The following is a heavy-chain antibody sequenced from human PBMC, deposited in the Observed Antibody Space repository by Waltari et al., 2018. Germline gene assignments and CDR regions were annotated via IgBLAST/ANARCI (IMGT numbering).Heavy chain of an antibody. CDR1: GYPFTTYG. Sequence: QLVQSGAEVKKPGASVKVSCKASGYPFTTYGITGVRQAPGQGLEWMGWISAHNGNTHYAQNLHGRLTMTTDTATSTAYMELRSLRSDDTAVYYCARDVAVVGTTWLEFDYWGQGTLVTVSS. CDR3: ARDVAVVGTTWLEFDY. CDR2: ISAHNGNT. V-gene: IGHV1-18*01. J-gene: IGHJ4*02. D-gene: IGHD6-19*01.